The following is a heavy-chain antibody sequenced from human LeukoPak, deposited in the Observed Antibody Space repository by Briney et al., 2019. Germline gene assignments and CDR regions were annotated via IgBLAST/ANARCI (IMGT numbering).Heavy chain of an antibody. CDR1: GGTFSSYA. Sequence: SVKVSCKASGGTFSSYAISWVRQAPGQGLEWMGGIIPIFGTANYAQKFQGRVTITTDESTSTAYMELSSLRSEDTAVYYCARGYCSGGSCQELDVWGKGTTVTVSS. V-gene: IGHV1-69*05. D-gene: IGHD2-15*01. CDR3: ARGYCSGGSCQELDV. CDR2: IIPIFGTA. J-gene: IGHJ6*04.